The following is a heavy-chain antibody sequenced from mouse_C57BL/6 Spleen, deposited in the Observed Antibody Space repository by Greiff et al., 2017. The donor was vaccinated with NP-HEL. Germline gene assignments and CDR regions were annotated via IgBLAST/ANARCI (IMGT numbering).Heavy chain of an antibody. J-gene: IGHJ2*01. CDR3: ARTYYDYDVDY. CDR2: ISYDGSN. V-gene: IGHV3-6*01. Sequence: EVKLQESGPGLVKPSQSLSLTCSVTGYSITSGYYWNWIRQFPGNKLEWMGYISYDGSNNYNPSLKNRISITRDTSKNQFFLKLNSVTTEDTATYYCARTYYDYDVDYWGQGTTLTVSS. CDR1: GYSITSGYY. D-gene: IGHD2-4*01.